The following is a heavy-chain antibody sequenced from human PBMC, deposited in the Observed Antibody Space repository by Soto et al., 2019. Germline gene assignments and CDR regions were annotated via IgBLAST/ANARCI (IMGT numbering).Heavy chain of an antibody. D-gene: IGHD3-9*01. CDR3: ARQDFDWSHPVDY. J-gene: IGHJ4*02. V-gene: IGHV4-39*01. CDR1: GGSISSSSYY. Sequence: QLQLQESGPGLVKPSETLSLTCTVSGGSISSSSYYWGWIRQPPGKGLEWIGSIYYSGSTYYNPSLKSRVTISVDTSKNQFSLKLSSVTAADTAVYYCARQDFDWSHPVDYWGQGTLVTVSS. CDR2: IYYSGST.